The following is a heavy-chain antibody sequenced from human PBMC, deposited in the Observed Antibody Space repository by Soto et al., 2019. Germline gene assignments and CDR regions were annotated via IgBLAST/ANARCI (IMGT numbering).Heavy chain of an antibody. CDR2: NYYSGIT. CDR3: ARGSSIAGLYYGMDV. V-gene: IGHV4-31*03. J-gene: IGHJ6*02. D-gene: IGHD6-6*01. Sequence: QVQLQESGPGPVKPSQTLSLTCTVSGGSISSCGYYWTWIRQHPGKGLEWIGYNYYSGITYYNPSLKSRVTISLDTSKNQFSLKLSSVTAADTAVYYCARGSSIAGLYYGMDVWGQGTTVTVSS. CDR1: GGSISSCGYY.